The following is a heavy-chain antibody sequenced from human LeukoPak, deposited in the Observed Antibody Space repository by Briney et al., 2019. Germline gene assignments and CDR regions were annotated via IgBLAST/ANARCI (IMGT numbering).Heavy chain of an antibody. CDR2: IYSGGST. J-gene: IGHJ5*02. Sequence: GGSLRLSCAASGFTVSSNYMSWVRQAPGKGLEWVSVIYSGGSTYYADSVKGRFTISRGNSKNTLYLQMNSLRAEDTAVYYCARAISRGTNWFDPWGQGTLVTVSS. CDR1: GFTVSSNY. D-gene: IGHD1/OR15-1a*01. CDR3: ARAISRGTNWFDP. V-gene: IGHV3-66*01.